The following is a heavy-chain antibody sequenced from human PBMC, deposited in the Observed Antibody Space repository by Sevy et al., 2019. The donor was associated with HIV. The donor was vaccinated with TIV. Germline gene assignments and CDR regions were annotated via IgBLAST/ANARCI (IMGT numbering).Heavy chain of an antibody. V-gene: IGHV4-31*03. Sequence: SETLSLTCTVSGGSISSGGYYWSWIRQHPGKGLEWIGYIYYSGSTYYNPSLKSRVTISVDTSKNQFSLKLGSVTAADTAVYYCARERDSGSYYFDYWGQGTLVTVSS. CDR2: IYYSGST. CDR3: ARERDSGSYYFDY. D-gene: IGHD1-26*01. J-gene: IGHJ4*02. CDR1: GGSISSGGYY.